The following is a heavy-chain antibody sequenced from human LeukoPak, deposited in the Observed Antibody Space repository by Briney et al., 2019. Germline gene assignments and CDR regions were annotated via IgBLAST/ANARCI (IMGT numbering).Heavy chain of an antibody. D-gene: IGHD3-22*01. J-gene: IGHJ4*02. CDR3: ATMIRSLGGADH. CDR2: ISVSGGTT. V-gene: IGHV3-23*01. Sequence: LPGGSLRLSCVASGFMFSIYAMTWVRQAPGKGLEWISGISVSGGTTHYAESVKGRFTISRDNSRNTLYLQMNSLRAEDTALYYCATMIRSLGGADHWGQGSLVTVSS. CDR1: GFMFSIYA.